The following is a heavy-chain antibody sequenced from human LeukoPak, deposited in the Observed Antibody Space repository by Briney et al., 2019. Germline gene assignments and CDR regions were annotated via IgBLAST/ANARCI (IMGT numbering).Heavy chain of an antibody. Sequence: GGSLRLSCAASGFTFSNYWMTWVRQAPGKGLEWVANIKEDGSQKYYVGSVKGRFTVSRDNAKNSLYLQMNSLRAEDTAVYVCARDHQNGYYFYWGQGTVVTVSS. CDR1: GFTFSNYW. V-gene: IGHV3-7*01. J-gene: IGHJ4*02. CDR3: ARDHQNGYYFY. CDR2: IKEDGSQK. D-gene: IGHD3-22*01.